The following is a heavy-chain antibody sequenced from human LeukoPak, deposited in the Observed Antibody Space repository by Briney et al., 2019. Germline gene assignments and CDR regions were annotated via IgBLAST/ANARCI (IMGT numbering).Heavy chain of an antibody. J-gene: IGHJ3*01. D-gene: IGHD4/OR15-4a*01. Sequence: GRSLRLSCAASGFIFSNYAMYWVRRAPDKGLEWVAVMSSDGGYKYYTDSVKDRFTVSRDNSRDTLFLQMNSLKTEDTAVYFCARRMTMETRRGAFDLWGQGTMVTVSS. CDR1: GFIFSNYA. CDR3: ARRMTMETRRGAFDL. CDR2: MSSDGGYK. V-gene: IGHV3-30*14.